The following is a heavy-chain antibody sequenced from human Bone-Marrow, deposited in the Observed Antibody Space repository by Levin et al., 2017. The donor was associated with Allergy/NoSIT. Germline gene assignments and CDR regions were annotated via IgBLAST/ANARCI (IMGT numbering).Heavy chain of an antibody. CDR3: ARDNQYCSSTSCLNWFDP. J-gene: IGHJ5*02. Sequence: LSLTCAASGFTFSDYYMSWIRPAPGKGLEWVSYISSSSSYTNYADSVKGRFTISRDNAKNSLYLQMNSLRAEDTAVYYCARDNQYCSSTSCLNWFDPWGQGTLVTVSS. CDR1: GFTFSDYY. V-gene: IGHV3-11*05. D-gene: IGHD2-2*01. CDR2: ISSSSSYT.